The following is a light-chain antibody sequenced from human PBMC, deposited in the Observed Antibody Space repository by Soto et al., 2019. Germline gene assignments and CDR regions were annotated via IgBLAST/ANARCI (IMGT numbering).Light chain of an antibody. J-gene: IGKJ1*01. Sequence: DIQLTQYPSSLSASVGDTVTITCRASQTISTYLLWYHQKPGRAPNLLIYNASTLHSGVPSKFSGSGSGTDFTLTISSLQPEDFATYYCQQYNSYPWTFGQGTKVEIK. CDR1: QTISTY. V-gene: IGKV1-16*02. CDR3: QQYNSYPWT. CDR2: NAS.